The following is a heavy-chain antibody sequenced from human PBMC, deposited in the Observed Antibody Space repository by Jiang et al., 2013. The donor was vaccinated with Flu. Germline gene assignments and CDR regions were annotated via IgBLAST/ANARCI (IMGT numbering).Heavy chain of an antibody. CDR2: IYYSGST. J-gene: IGHJ3*02. D-gene: IGHD3-9*01. CDR3: ARHSTHYDILTGYYLDAFDI. V-gene: IGHV4-39*01. Sequence: PGKGLEWIGSIYYSGSTYYNPSLKSRVTISVDTSKNQFSLKLSSVTAADTAVYYCARHSTHYDILTGYYLDAFDIWGQGTMVTVSS.